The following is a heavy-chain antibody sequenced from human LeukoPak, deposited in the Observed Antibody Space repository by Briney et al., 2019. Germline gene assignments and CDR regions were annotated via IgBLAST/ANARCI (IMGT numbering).Heavy chain of an antibody. V-gene: IGHV3-30*18. Sequence: GGSLRLSCAASGFTFSSYGMHWVRQAPGKGLEWVAVISYDGSNKYYADSVKGRFTISRDNSKNTLYLQMNSLRAEDTAVYYCAKGDVVVVAATRVGAFDIWGQGTMVTVSS. CDR3: AKGDVVVVAATRVGAFDI. J-gene: IGHJ3*02. D-gene: IGHD2-15*01. CDR2: ISYDGSNK. CDR1: GFTFSSYG.